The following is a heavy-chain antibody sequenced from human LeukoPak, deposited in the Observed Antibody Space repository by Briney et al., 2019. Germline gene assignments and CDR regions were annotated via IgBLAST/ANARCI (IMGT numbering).Heavy chain of an antibody. V-gene: IGHV3-30*02. CDR3: AKGLLVGAALPFDY. D-gene: IGHD1-26*01. CDR1: GFTFSSYG. CDR2: IRYDGSNK. Sequence: GGSLRLSCAASGFTFSSYGMHWVRQAPGKGLEWVAFIRYDGSNKYYADSAKGRFTISRDNSKNTLYLQMNSLRAEDTAVYYCAKGLLVGAALPFDYWGQGTLVTVSS. J-gene: IGHJ4*02.